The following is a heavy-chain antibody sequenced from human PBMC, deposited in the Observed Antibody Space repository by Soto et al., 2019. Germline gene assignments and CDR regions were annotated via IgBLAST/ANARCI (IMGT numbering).Heavy chain of an antibody. CDR2: INHSGST. CDR3: ARVLRRGAASKARAATVVGS. J-gene: IGHJ5*02. Sequence: QVQLQQWGAGLLQPSETLSLTCAVYGGSFSGYYWSWIRQPPGKGLEWIGEINHSGSTNSNPSLKDLVTLSGHPSKNPFTLKLSSVTAPDAVVYYCARVLRRGAASKARAATVVGSWGQGTLVSVSS. D-gene: IGHD2-15*01. V-gene: IGHV4-34*01. CDR1: GGSFSGYY.